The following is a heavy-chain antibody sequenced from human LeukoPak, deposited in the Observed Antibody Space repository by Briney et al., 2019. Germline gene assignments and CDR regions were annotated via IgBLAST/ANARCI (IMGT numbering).Heavy chain of an antibody. CDR1: GFTFINYA. J-gene: IGHJ4*02. V-gene: IGHV3-23*01. CDR2: ISGSGSST. CDR3: ARDSASYGRFDY. D-gene: IGHD5-18*01. Sequence: PGGSLSLSCAASGFTFINYAMSWVRQAPGKGLEWVSVISGSGSSTYYADSVKGRFTISRDDSKNTLYLQMNSLRAEDTAVYFCARDSASYGRFDYWGQGTLVTVSS.